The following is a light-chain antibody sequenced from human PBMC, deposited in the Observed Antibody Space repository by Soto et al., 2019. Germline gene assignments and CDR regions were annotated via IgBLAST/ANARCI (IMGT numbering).Light chain of an antibody. CDR1: QSVSSTF. CDR3: QQYGSSLFS. Sequence: TVLTQSPWSLSLTPGERATLSCRASQSVSSTFLAWYQQKPGQAPRLLIYAASSRATGIPDRFSGSGSGTDFTLTISRLEPEDFAVYYCQQYGSSLFSFAPRAKVDI. J-gene: IGKJ3*01. V-gene: IGKV3-20*01. CDR2: AAS.